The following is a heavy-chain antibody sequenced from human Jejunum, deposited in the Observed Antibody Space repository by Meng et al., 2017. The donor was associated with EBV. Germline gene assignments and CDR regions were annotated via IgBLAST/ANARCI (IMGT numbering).Heavy chain of an antibody. V-gene: IGHV1-18*01. CDR3: ARDRSNSDY. D-gene: IGHD5-24*01. CDR1: GYDLINSG. CDR2: ISVYRGNT. Sequence: QVQLGQSGADVKNPGGSGKVSCKASGYDLINSGISRVRQAPGQGLEWMGWISVYRGNTNYAQRFQDRVTLTTNTSTSTVYMELRSLTSDDTAVYYCARDRSNSDYWGQGTLVTVSS. J-gene: IGHJ4*02.